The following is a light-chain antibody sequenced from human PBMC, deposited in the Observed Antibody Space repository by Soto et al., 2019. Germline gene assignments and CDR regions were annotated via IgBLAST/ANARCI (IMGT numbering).Light chain of an antibody. CDR1: QSVSSN. V-gene: IGKV3D-15*01. CDR2: GAS. J-gene: IGKJ5*01. Sequence: IVMKKSPATLSVNPGERATLSCRASQSVSSNLAWYQQKPGQAPRPLIYGASSRATGIPDRFSGSGSGTDFTLTISSLEPEDFALYYCQQRNTWPPITFGQGTRLEI. CDR3: QQRNTWPPIT.